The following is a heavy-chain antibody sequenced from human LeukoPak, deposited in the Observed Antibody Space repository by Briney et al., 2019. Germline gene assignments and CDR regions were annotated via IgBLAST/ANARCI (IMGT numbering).Heavy chain of an antibody. CDR3: ATPGPDWGDAFDI. Sequence: GGSLRLSCAASGFTFSSYAMSWVRQAPGKGLEWVSLISASGADTYYADSVKGRFTISRDNSKNTLYLQMNSLRAEDTAVYYCATPGPDWGDAFDIWGQGTMVTVSS. CDR2: ISASGADT. J-gene: IGHJ3*02. CDR1: GFTFSSYA. D-gene: IGHD3/OR15-3a*01. V-gene: IGHV3-23*01.